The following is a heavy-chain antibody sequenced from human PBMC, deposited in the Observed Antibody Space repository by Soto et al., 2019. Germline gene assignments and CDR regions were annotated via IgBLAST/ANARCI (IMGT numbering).Heavy chain of an antibody. CDR1: GFTFSDYY. D-gene: IGHD3-3*01. CDR2: IGSGGGSI. J-gene: IGHJ4*02. CDR3: ARRRDFLDY. Sequence: PGGSLRLSCAASGFTFSDYYMTWIRQAPGKGLEWVSYIGSGGGSIYYADSVKGRFTISSDNAKSSLYLQMNSLRTEDTAVYYRARRRDFLDYWGQGTLVTVSS. V-gene: IGHV3-11*01.